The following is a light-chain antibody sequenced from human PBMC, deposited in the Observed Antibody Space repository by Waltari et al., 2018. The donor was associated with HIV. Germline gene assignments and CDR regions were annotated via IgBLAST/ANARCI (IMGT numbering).Light chain of an antibody. Sequence: DIQITQSPSSLSASVGNRVIITCQASQDINTDLNWYQQKPGKAPKILSYDASNLETGVPSRFSGSGSGTDFTFTISSLQPEDFATYFCQQYDTHFPRVTFGPGTKVDIK. V-gene: IGKV1-33*01. J-gene: IGKJ3*01. CDR2: DAS. CDR1: QDINTD. CDR3: QQYDTHFPRVT.